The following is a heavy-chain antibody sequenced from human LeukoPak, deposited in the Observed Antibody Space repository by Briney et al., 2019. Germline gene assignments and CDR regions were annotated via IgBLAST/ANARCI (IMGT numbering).Heavy chain of an antibody. CDR3: ASDNYYDSTAGAFDI. Sequence: GGSLRLSCAASGFTFSDYYMSWIRQAPGKGLEWVSYISSSGSTIYYADSVKGRFTISRDNAKNSLYLQMNSLRAEDTAVYYCASDNYYDSTAGAFDIWGQGTMVTVSS. J-gene: IGHJ3*02. CDR1: GFTFSDYY. CDR2: ISSSGSTI. D-gene: IGHD3-22*01. V-gene: IGHV3-11*04.